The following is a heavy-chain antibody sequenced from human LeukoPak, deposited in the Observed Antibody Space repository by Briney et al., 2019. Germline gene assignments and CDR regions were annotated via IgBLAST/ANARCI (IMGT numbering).Heavy chain of an antibody. V-gene: IGHV1-18*01. J-gene: IGHJ5*02. CDR1: GAKISSYA. D-gene: IGHD3-3*01. Sequence: ASVKVSCKASGAKISSYAVSWVRQTPGQGLEWMGWISAYNGNTNCAQKLQGRVTMTTDTSTSTAYMELRSLRSDDTAVYYCARVSELRFLEWLKFRDWFDPWGQGTLVTVSS. CDR2: ISAYNGNT. CDR3: ARVSELRFLEWLKFRDWFDP.